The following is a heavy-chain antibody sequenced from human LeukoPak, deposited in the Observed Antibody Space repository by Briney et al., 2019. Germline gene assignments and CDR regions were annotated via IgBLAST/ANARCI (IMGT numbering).Heavy chain of an antibody. Sequence: QSGGSLRLSCAASGFTFSSYGMHWVRQAPGKGLEWVAVISYDGSNKYYADSVKGRFAISRDNSKNTLYLQMNSLRAEDTAVYYCAKSTVVTPFDIWGQGTMVTVSS. D-gene: IGHD4-23*01. V-gene: IGHV3-30*18. CDR2: ISYDGSNK. J-gene: IGHJ3*02. CDR1: GFTFSSYG. CDR3: AKSTVVTPFDI.